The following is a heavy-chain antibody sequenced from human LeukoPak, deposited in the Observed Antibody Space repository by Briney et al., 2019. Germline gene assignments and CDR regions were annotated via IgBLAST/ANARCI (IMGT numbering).Heavy chain of an antibody. CDR3: ARGGSGTYYSFDY. Sequence: GGSLRLSCAASGFTVSSDHMSWFRQAPGKGLEWVSAIYSGGNKYYAESVKGRFTISRDNSKNTLYLQMNSLRAEDTAVYYCARGGSGTYYSFDYWGQGTLVTVSS. V-gene: IGHV3-66*02. CDR1: GFTVSSDH. J-gene: IGHJ4*02. D-gene: IGHD1-26*01. CDR2: IYSGGNK.